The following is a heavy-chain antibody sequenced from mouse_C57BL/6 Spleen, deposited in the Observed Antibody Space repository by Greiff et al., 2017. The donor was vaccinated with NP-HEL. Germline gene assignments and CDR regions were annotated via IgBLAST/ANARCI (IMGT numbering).Heavy chain of an antibody. D-gene: IGHD4-1*01. CDR1: GFTFSDYY. CDR2: INYDGSST. CDR3: ARDWVVFDY. V-gene: IGHV5-16*01. Sequence: MLVESEGGLVQPGSSMKLSCTASGFTFSDYYMAWVRQVPEKGLEWVANINYDGSSTYYLDSLKSRFIISRDNAKNILYLQMSSLKSEDTATYYCARDWVVFDYWGQGTTLTVSS. J-gene: IGHJ2*01.